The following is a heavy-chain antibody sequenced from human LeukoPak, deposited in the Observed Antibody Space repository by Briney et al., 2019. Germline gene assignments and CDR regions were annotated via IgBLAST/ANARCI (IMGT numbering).Heavy chain of an antibody. CDR3: TADRVVTSDYAMDV. V-gene: IGHV3-15*01. D-gene: IGHD2-21*02. Sequence: RGSLRLSCAGPGFTFKNAWMNWVRQAPGQGLEWVGRIKRTIEGGTTDYAAPVNGRFTVSTDDSETTLYLQMDSLKTEDTGVYYCTADRVVTSDYAMDVWGRGTTVTVSS. CDR2: IKRTIEGGTT. J-gene: IGHJ6*02. CDR1: GFTFKNAW.